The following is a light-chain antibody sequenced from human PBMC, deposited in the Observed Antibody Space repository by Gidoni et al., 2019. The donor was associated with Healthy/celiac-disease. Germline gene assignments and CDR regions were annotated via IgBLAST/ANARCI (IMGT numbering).Light chain of an antibody. J-gene: IGLJ1*01. CDR1: NIRSKS. V-gene: IGLV3-21*02. CDR3: QVWDSSSDHPYV. Sequence: SYVLTQPPSVSAAPGQTARITCGGNNIRSKSVHWYQQKPGQAPVLVVYDDSDRPSGIPERFSGSNSGNTATLTISRVEAGDEADYYCQVWDSSSDHPYVFGTGTKVTVL. CDR2: DDS.